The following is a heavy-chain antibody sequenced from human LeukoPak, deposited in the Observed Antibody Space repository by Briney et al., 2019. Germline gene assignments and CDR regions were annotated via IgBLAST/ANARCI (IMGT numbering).Heavy chain of an antibody. CDR2: IKQDGSEK. J-gene: IGHJ4*02. V-gene: IGHV3-7*03. D-gene: IGHD3-10*01. Sequence: GGSLRLSCAASGFTFSSYWMSWVRQAPGKGLEWEANIKQDGSEKYYVDSVKGRFTISRDNAKNSLYLQMNSLRAEDTAVYYCARVKYYYGSGSDYFDYWGQGTLVTVSS. CDR1: GFTFSSYW. CDR3: ARVKYYYGSGSDYFDY.